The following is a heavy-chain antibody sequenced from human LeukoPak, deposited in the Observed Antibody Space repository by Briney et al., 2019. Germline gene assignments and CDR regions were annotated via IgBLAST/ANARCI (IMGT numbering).Heavy chain of an antibody. Sequence: SETLSLTCSVSGGSITGSSYYWGWIRQPPGKGLEWIGSMYYSGSTYHNPSLKSRVTISVDTSKNQFSLKLSSVTAADTAVYYCARHYYDSTGYYYFDYWGQGTLVTVSS. V-gene: IGHV4-39*01. CDR1: GGSITGSSYY. J-gene: IGHJ4*02. CDR3: ARHYYDSTGYYYFDY. CDR2: MYYSGST. D-gene: IGHD3-22*01.